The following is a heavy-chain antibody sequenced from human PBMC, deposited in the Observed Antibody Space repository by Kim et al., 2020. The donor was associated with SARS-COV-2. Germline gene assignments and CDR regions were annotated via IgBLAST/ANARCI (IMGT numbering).Heavy chain of an antibody. J-gene: IGHJ4*02. V-gene: IGHV3-64D*09. D-gene: IGHD6-19*01. CDR2: ISSNGGST. Sequence: GGSLRLSCSASGFTFSSYAMHWVRQAPGKGLEYVSAISSNGGSTYYADSVKGRFTISRDNSKNTLYLQMSSLRAEDTAVYYCVKAEDLAVAGTQIPIDYWGQGTLVTVSS. CDR1: GFTFSSYA. CDR3: VKAEDLAVAGTQIPIDY.